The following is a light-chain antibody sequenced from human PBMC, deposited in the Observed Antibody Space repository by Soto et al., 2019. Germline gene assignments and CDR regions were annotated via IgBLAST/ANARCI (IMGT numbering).Light chain of an antibody. J-gene: IGLJ2*01. Sequence: QSALTQPASVSGSPGQSITISCTGTSSDVGGYNYVSWYQHHPGKAPKVMIYEVSNRPSGVSNRFSGSKSGNTASLTTSGLQAEDEAVYYCSSYTSSSTLFGGGTKLTVL. CDR2: EVS. V-gene: IGLV2-14*01. CDR1: SSDVGGYNY. CDR3: SSYTSSSTL.